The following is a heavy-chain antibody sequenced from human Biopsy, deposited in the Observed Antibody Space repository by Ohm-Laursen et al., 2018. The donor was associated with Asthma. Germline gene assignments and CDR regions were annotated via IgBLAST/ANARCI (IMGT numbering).Heavy chain of an antibody. J-gene: IGHJ5*02. D-gene: IGHD3-10*01. Sequence: SVKVSCKASGGMFGNYAISWVRQAPGLGLEWMGGISPIFGSSNYAQRFQGRVTITADIFTRTVYLEMTNLRSADTAVYYCAIENSHYYGTGRLAKDWFAPWGQGTLVTVSS. V-gene: IGHV1-69*06. CDR2: ISPIFGSS. CDR1: GGMFGNYA. CDR3: AIENSHYYGTGRLAKDWFAP.